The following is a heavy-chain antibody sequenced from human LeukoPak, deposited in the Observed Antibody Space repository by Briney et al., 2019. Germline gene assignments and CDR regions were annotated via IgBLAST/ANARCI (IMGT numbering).Heavy chain of an antibody. CDR3: ARYDSSWDSLDY. D-gene: IGHD6-13*01. Sequence: PSETLSLTCTVSGGSTSTYYWSWIRQPPGKGLEWIGSIHYSGSTNYNSSLKSRITMSVDTSKNQFSLKLSSVTAADTAVYYCARYDSSWDSLDYWGQGTLVTVSS. CDR1: GGSTSTYY. V-gene: IGHV4-59*01. CDR2: IHYSGST. J-gene: IGHJ4*02.